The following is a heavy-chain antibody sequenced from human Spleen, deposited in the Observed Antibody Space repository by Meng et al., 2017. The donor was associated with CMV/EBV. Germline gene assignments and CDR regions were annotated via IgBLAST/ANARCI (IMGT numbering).Heavy chain of an antibody. CDR3: ARDRSLPRYCSSTSCPSRFDP. D-gene: IGHD2-2*01. J-gene: IGHJ5*02. V-gene: IGHV1-2*02. CDR1: GYY. Sequence: GYYMHWVRQAPGQGLEWMGWINPNSGGTNDAQKFQGRVTMTRDTSISTAYMELSRLRSDDTAVYYCARDRSLPRYCSSTSCPSRFDPWGQGTLVTVSS. CDR2: INPNSGGT.